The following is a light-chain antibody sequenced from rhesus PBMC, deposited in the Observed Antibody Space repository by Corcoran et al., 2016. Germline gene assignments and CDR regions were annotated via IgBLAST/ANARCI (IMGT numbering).Light chain of an antibody. J-gene: IGKJ2*01. CDR2: YAT. V-gene: IGKV1-32*01. Sequence: DIQMTQSPSSLSASVGDRVTITCRASQGISSYLNWYQQKPGKAPKLLIYYATRLESGVPSRFSGSGSGTEFTLTSSSLQPEDFATYYCQQYNSLPYSVGQGTKVEIK. CDR1: QGISSY. CDR3: QQYNSLPYS.